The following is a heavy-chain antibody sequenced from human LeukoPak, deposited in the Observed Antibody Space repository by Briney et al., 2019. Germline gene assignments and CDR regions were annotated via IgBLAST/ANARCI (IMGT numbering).Heavy chain of an antibody. CDR2: LYTSGST. CDR1: GGSISSYY. CDR3: AREGYDRSGIDY. D-gene: IGHD3-22*01. Sequence: PSETLSLTCTVSGGSISSYYWNWIRQPAGKGLEWIGRLYTSGSTNYNPSLKSRVTISVDTSKNQFSLKMSSVTAADTAVYYCAREGYDRSGIDYWGQGTLVTVSS. J-gene: IGHJ4*02. V-gene: IGHV4-4*07.